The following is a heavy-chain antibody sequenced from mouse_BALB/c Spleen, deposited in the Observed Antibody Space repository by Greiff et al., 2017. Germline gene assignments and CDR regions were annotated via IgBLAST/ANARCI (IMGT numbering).Heavy chain of an antibody. D-gene: IGHD2-4*01. CDR1: GYSITSDYA. Sequence: EVKLMESGPGLVKPSQSLSLTCTVTGYSITSDYAWNWIRPFPGNKLEWMGYISYSGSTSYNPSLKSRISITRDTSKNQFFLQLNSVTTEDTATYYCARGDYDSYWYFDVWGAGTTVTVSS. CDR3: ARGDYDSYWYFDV. J-gene: IGHJ1*01. CDR2: ISYSGST. V-gene: IGHV3-2*02.